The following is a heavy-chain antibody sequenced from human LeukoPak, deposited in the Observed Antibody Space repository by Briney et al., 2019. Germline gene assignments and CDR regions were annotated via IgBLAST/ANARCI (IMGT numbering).Heavy chain of an antibody. Sequence: GGSLRLSCAASGFTFSSYAMSWVRQAPGKGLEWVSAISGSGGSTYYADSVKGRFTISRDKSKNTLYLQMNSLRAEDTAVYYCAKDVLLWFGEGNYFDYWGQGTLVTVSS. V-gene: IGHV3-23*01. CDR1: GFTFSSYA. J-gene: IGHJ4*02. D-gene: IGHD3-10*01. CDR2: ISGSGGST. CDR3: AKDVLLWFGEGNYFDY.